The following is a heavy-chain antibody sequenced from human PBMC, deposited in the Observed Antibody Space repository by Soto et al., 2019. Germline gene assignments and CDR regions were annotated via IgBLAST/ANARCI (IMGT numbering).Heavy chain of an antibody. D-gene: IGHD7-27*01. Sequence: GGSLRLSCAASGFTFSSYSMNWVRQAPGKGLEWVSSISSSSSYIYYADSVKGRFTISRDNAKNSLYLQMNSLRAEDTAVYYCARDGLTGDPAGAFDIWGQGTMVTVSS. CDR1: GFTFSSYS. CDR3: ARDGLTGDPAGAFDI. CDR2: ISSSSSYI. J-gene: IGHJ3*02. V-gene: IGHV3-21*01.